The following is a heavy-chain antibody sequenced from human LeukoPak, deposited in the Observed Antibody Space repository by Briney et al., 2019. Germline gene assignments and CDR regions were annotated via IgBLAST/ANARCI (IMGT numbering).Heavy chain of an antibody. CDR1: GFSFSSSA. Sequence: GGSLRLSCAASGFSFSSSAMTWVRQAPGKGLEWVSGISGSGGSTYDADSVKGRFTISRDNSKNTLDLQMNSLRVEDTAVYYCARWRATVTTYAFDIWGQGTMVTVSS. D-gene: IGHD4-17*01. J-gene: IGHJ3*02. CDR3: ARWRATVTTYAFDI. CDR2: ISGSGGST. V-gene: IGHV3-23*01.